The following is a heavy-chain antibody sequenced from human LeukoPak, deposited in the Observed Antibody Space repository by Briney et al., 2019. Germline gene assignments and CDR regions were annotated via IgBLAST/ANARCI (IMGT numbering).Heavy chain of an antibody. CDR1: GFTYSSYA. Sequence: GGPLGLSCAASGFTYSSYAMRWLRQAPGKGLEWVSAISGSGGSTYYADSVKGRFTISRDNSKNTLYLQMNSLRAEDTAVYYCAKVGEVYYFDYWGQGTLVTVSS. J-gene: IGHJ4*02. V-gene: IGHV3-23*01. CDR2: ISGSGGST. CDR3: AKVGEVYYFDY. D-gene: IGHD3-10*01.